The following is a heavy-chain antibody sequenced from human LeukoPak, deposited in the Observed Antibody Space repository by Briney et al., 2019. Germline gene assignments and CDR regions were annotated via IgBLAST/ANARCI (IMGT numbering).Heavy chain of an antibody. Sequence: GGSLRLSCAASGFTFSTYAMSWVRQAPGKGLEWVSTISGSGANTYYADSVRGRFTTSRDNSKNTLYLQMNSLRAEDTAVYYCAKESAGYTNPYYFDYWGQGTLVTVSS. CDR3: AKESAGYTNPYYFDY. D-gene: IGHD3-16*02. V-gene: IGHV3-23*01. CDR2: ISGSGANT. J-gene: IGHJ4*02. CDR1: GFTFSTYA.